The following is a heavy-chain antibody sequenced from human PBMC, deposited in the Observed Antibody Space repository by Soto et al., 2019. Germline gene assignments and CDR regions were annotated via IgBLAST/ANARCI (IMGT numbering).Heavy chain of an antibody. J-gene: IGHJ6*02. CDR2: IYYSGST. CDR1: GGSISSYY. Sequence: XATLSLPFTVSGGSISSYYWSWIRQPPGKGLEWIGYIYYSGSTNYNPSLKSRVTISVDTSKNQFSLKLSSVTAADTAVYYCERGGSGYVHGMDVWGQGTTVTVSS. D-gene: IGHD5-12*01. V-gene: IGHV4-59*01. CDR3: ERGGSGYVHGMDV.